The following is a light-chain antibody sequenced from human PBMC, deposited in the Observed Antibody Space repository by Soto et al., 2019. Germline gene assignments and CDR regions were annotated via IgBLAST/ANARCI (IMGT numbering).Light chain of an antibody. CDR2: EVS. V-gene: IGLV2-14*01. CDR1: SSDVGGYNY. CDR3: SSYTSSSTLLYV. Sequence: QSALTQPASVSGSPGQSITISCTGTSSDVGGYNYVSWYQQHPGKAPKLMIYEVSNRPSGVSNRFSGSKSGNTASLTISGLQAEDEADYYCSSYTSSSTLLYVFGTGNKLTVL. J-gene: IGLJ1*01.